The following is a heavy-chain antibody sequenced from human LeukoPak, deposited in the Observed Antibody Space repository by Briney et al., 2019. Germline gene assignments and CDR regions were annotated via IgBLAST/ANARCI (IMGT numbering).Heavy chain of an antibody. CDR3: ASLRVAYYYDSSAIDY. V-gene: IGHV4-34*01. D-gene: IGHD3-22*01. Sequence: SETLSLTCAVYGGSFSGYYWSWIRQPPGKGLEWIGEINHSGSTNYNPSLKGRVTISVDTSKNQFSLKLSSVTAADTAVYYCASLRVAYYYDSSAIDYWGQGTLVTVSS. CDR1: GGSFSGYY. CDR2: INHSGST. J-gene: IGHJ4*02.